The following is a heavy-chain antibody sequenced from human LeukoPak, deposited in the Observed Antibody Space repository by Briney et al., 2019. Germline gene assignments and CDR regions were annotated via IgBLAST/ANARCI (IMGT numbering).Heavy chain of an antibody. D-gene: IGHD3-22*01. Sequence: GASVKVACKASGRTFSSYAFSWVRQAPGQGLEWMGRIIPILGIANYAQKFQGRVTITADKSTSTAYMELSSLRSEDTAVYYCARGGRTPYYYDSSGYSPGDYYYYGMDVWGQGTTVTVSS. CDR2: IIPILGIA. CDR1: GRTFSSYA. V-gene: IGHV1-69*04. J-gene: IGHJ6*02. CDR3: ARGGRTPYYYDSSGYSPGDYYYYGMDV.